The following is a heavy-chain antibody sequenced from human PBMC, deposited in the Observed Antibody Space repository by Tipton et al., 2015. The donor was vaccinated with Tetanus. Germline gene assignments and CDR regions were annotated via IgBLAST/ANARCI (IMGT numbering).Heavy chain of an antibody. Sequence: QLVQSGAEVKKLGASVKVSCKASGYTFTSYGISWVRQAPGQGLEWMGWISAYNGNTNYAQKLQGRVTMTTDTSTSTAYMELRSLRADDTAVYYCARDPRNGIAAAAWFDPWGQGTLVTVSS. V-gene: IGHV1-18*01. J-gene: IGHJ5*02. CDR3: ARDPRNGIAAAAWFDP. CDR1: GYTFTSYG. D-gene: IGHD6-13*01. CDR2: ISAYNGNT.